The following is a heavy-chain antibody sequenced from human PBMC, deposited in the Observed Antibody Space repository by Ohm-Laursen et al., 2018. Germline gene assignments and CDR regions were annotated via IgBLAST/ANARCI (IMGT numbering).Heavy chain of an antibody. J-gene: IGHJ6*02. Sequence: SLRLSCSAFGFSFGSYVMNWVRQAPGKGLEWVSAISGSGGSTYYADSVKGRFTISRDNSKNTLYLQMNSLRAEDTAVYYCAAQDSYYYGMDVWGRGTTVTVSS. CDR3: AAQDSYYYGMDV. CDR2: ISGSGGST. V-gene: IGHV3-23*01. CDR1: GFSFGSYV.